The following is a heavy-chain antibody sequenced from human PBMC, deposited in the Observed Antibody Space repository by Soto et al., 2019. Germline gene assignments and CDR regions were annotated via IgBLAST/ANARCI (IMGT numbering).Heavy chain of an antibody. D-gene: IGHD3-3*01. CDR2: TYYRSKWHN. V-gene: IGHV6-1*01. CDR1: GDSVSSNSAA. CDR3: AREGSGLRFLELKNWFDP. J-gene: IGHJ5*02. Sequence: QTLSLTCAISGDSVSSNSAAWNWIRQSPSRGLEWLGRTYYRSKWHNDYAVSVKSRITINPDTSKNQFSLQLNSVTPEDTAVYYCAREGSGLRFLELKNWFDPWGQGTLVPVSS.